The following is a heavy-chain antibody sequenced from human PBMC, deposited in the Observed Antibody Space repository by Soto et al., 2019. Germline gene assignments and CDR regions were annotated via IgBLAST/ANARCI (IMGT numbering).Heavy chain of an antibody. CDR1: GFTFSSYW. CDR2: IKQDGSEK. Sequence: GSLRLSCAASGFTFSSYWMSWVRQAPGKGLEWVANIKQDGSEKYYVDSVKGRFTISRDNAKNSLYLQMNSLRAEDTAVYYCARAGGYYSDYYYGMDVWGQGTTVTVSS. V-gene: IGHV3-7*03. CDR3: ARAGGYYSDYYYGMDV. D-gene: IGHD3-10*01. J-gene: IGHJ6*02.